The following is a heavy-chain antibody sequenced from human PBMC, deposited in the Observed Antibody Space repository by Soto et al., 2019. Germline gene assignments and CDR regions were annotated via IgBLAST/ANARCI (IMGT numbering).Heavy chain of an antibody. Sequence: ASVKVSCKASGFTFTSSAMQWVRQARGQRLEWIGWIVVGSGNTNYAQKFQERVTITRDMSTSTAYMELSSLRSEDTAVYYCAASGNYVDGGEHYFEYWGQGTLVTVSS. CDR1: GFTFTSSA. J-gene: IGHJ4*02. CDR3: AASGNYVDGGEHYFEY. V-gene: IGHV1-58*02. CDR2: IVVGSGNT. D-gene: IGHD4-17*01.